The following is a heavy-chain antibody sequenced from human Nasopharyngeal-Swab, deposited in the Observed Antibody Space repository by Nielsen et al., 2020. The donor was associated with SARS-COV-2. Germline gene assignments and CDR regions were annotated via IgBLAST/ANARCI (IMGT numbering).Heavy chain of an antibody. J-gene: IGHJ3*02. D-gene: IGHD3-10*01. CDR2: ISSSSSTI. CDR3: AKLSPYYYGSGSSHDAFDI. V-gene: IGHV3-48*01. Sequence: WIRQPPGKGLEWVSYISSSSSTIYYADSVKGRFTISRDNSKNTLYLQMNSLRAEDTAVYYCAKLSPYYYGSGSSHDAFDIWGQGTMVTVSS.